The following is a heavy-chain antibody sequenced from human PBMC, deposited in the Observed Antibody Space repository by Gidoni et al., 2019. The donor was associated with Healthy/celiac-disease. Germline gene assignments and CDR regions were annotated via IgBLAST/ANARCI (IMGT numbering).Heavy chain of an antibody. Sequence: EVQLLESGGGLVQPGGSLRLSCAASAFTFSSYAMSWVRQAPGKGLEWVSAISGSGGSTYYADSVKGRFTISRDNSKNTLYLQMNSLRAEDTAVYYCAKAYSSGWYVGYWGQGTLVTVSS. J-gene: IGHJ4*02. CDR3: AKAYSSGWYVGY. D-gene: IGHD6-19*01. V-gene: IGHV3-23*01. CDR2: ISGSGGST. CDR1: AFTFSSYA.